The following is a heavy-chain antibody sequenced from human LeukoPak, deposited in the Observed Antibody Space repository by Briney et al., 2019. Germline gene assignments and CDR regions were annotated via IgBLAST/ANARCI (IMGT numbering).Heavy chain of an antibody. V-gene: IGHV3-30*03. J-gene: IGHJ6*02. CDR2: ISYDGRNK. Sequence: GGSLRLSCAASGFRFSDFTMTWVRQAPGKGLEWVADISYDGRNKNYADSVKGRFTISRDNTKNTLSLQMSSLRPEDTAVYYCARGTGNFIFYGLDVWGQGTTVSVSS. CDR3: ARGTGNFIFYGLDV. CDR1: GFRFSDFT.